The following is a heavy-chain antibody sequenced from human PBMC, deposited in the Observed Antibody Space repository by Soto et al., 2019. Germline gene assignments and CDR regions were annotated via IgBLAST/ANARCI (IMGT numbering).Heavy chain of an antibody. CDR3: ARDKIYSGGTCSSSRIGFYYGLDV. CDR1: GFTFSSYG. J-gene: IGHJ6*02. Sequence: LRLSCAASGFTFSSYGMHWVRQAPGKGLECVAVIWFDGSNKYYADSVKGRFTISRDNSKNTLYLQMNSLRVEDTAVYYCARDKIYSGGTCSSSRIGFYYGLDVWRQGTTVTVSS. CDR2: IWFDGSNK. D-gene: IGHD2-15*01. V-gene: IGHV3-33*01.